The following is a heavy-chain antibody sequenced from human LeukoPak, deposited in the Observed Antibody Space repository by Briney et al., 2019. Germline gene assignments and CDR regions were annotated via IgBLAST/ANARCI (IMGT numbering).Heavy chain of an antibody. Sequence: ASVKVSCKASGYTFTSYGISWVRQAPGQGLEWMGWISAYNGNTNYAQKLQGRVTMTTDTSTSTAYMELRSLRSDDTAVYYCARDFSAQIYYDSSGYPGNAFDIWGQGTMVTVSS. J-gene: IGHJ3*02. CDR2: ISAYNGNT. CDR1: GYTFTSYG. V-gene: IGHV1-18*01. D-gene: IGHD3-22*01. CDR3: ARDFSAQIYYDSSGYPGNAFDI.